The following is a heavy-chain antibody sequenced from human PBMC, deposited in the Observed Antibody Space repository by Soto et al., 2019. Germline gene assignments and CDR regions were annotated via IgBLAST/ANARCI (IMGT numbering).Heavy chain of an antibody. Sequence: QITLKESGPTLVKPTQPPTLTCTFSGFSLSTSGLGVGWIRQPPGTALECLAFIDWDDEKGYSQPLKSLLSITKDTSKNQVVLTMPTMDHVDTATYYCAQTDDGCDSWGQGTLVTVSS. D-gene: IGHD6-19*01. V-gene: IGHV2-5*02. CDR2: IDWDDEK. J-gene: IGHJ4*02. CDR3: AQTDDGCDS. CDR1: GFSLSTSGLG.